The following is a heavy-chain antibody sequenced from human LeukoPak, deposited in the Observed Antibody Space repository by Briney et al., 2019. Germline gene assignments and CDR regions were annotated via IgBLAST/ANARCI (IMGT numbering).Heavy chain of an antibody. CDR1: GFTFTSSA. CDR2: IVVGSGNT. CDR3: AAGYSSGWYVFDY. D-gene: IGHD6-19*01. Sequence: GASVKVSFKASGFTFTSSAVQWVRQARGQRLEWIGWIVVGSGNTNYAQKFQERVTITRDMSTSTAYMELSSLRSEDTAVYYCAAGYSSGWYVFDYWGQGTLVTVSS. J-gene: IGHJ4*02. V-gene: IGHV1-58*01.